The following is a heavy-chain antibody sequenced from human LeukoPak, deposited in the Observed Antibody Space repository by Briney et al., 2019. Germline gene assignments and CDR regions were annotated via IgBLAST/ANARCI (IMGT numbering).Heavy chain of an antibody. D-gene: IGHD6-13*01. CDR1: GFTFDDYA. CDR3: ARDGEWGSSSWYFDY. V-gene: IGHV3-9*01. J-gene: IGHJ4*02. Sequence: GGSLRLSCAASGFTFDDYAMHWVRQAPGKGLEWVSGISWNSGNIGYADSVKGRFTISRDNAKNSLYLQMNSLRAEDTAVYYCARDGEWGSSSWYFDYWGQGTLVTVSS. CDR2: ISWNSGNI.